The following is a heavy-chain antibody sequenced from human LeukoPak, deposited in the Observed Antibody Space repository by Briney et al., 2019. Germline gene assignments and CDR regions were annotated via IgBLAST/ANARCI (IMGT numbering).Heavy chain of an antibody. J-gene: IGHJ6*03. V-gene: IGHV1-2*02. CDR2: INPNSGGT. Sequence: ASVKVSCKASGYTFTGYYMHWVRQAPGQGLEWMGWINPNSGGTNYAQKFQGRVTMTRDTSISTVYMELSRLRSDDTAVYYCARDGSGSYYYYYYMDVWGKGTTVTVSS. CDR1: GYTFTGYY. D-gene: IGHD1-26*01. CDR3: ARDGSGSYYYYYYMDV.